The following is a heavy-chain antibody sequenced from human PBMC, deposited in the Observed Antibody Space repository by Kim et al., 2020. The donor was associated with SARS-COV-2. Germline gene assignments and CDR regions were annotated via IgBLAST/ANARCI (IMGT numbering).Heavy chain of an antibody. CDR3: ATSSFTYYDCWSVPSGIFDY. Sequence: GGSLRLSCAASGFTFSDYYMSWIRQAPGKGLEWVSSISSSGSTIYYADSVKGRFTISRDNAKNSLYLQMNSLRAEDTAVYYCATSSFTYYDCWSVPSGIFDYWGQGTLVTVSS. CDR1: GFTFSDYY. CDR2: ISSSGSTI. D-gene: IGHD3-3*01. V-gene: IGHV3-11*01. J-gene: IGHJ4*02.